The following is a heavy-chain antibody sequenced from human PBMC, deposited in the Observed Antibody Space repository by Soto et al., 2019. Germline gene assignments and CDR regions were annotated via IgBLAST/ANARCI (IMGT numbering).Heavy chain of an antibody. D-gene: IGHD3-3*01. CDR2: IYYSGST. V-gene: IGHV4-39*01. CDR1: GGSISSSSYY. Sequence: QLQLQESGPGLVKPSETLSLTCTVSGGSISSSSYYWGWIRQPPGKGLEWIGSIYYSGSTYYNPSLKIRVTISVDTSKHQFSLKLSSVTAADTAVYYGARHENIRFWFDPWGQGTLVTVSS. J-gene: IGHJ5*02. CDR3: ARHENIRFWFDP.